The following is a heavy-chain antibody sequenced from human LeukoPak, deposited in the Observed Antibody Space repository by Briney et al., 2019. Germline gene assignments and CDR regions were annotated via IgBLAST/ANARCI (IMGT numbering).Heavy chain of an antibody. J-gene: IGHJ4*02. Sequence: ASVKVSCKASGYTFTGYYMHWVRQAPGQGLEWMGWINPNSGGTNYAQKFQGRVTMTRDTSISTAYMELSRLRSDDTAVYYCARVWGIVGSYFDYWGQGTLVTVSS. CDR2: INPNSGGT. CDR3: ARVWGIVGSYFDY. D-gene: IGHD1-26*01. V-gene: IGHV1-2*02. CDR1: GYTFTGYY.